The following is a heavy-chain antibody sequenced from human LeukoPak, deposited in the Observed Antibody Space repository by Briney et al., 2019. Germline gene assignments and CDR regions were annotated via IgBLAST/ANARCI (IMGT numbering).Heavy chain of an antibody. D-gene: IGHD1/OR15-1a*01. CDR1: GFILSNYA. J-gene: IGHJ4*02. CDR2: LGTAGDT. Sequence: PGGSLRLSCAASGFILSNYAMHWVRQPAGKGLEWVSALGTAGDTFYPGSVKGRFTISRDNAKKSLFLQMSSLRAEDTAIYYCAKTSTPHGNFDYWGQGTLVTVSS. CDR3: AKTSTPHGNFDY. V-gene: IGHV3-13*01.